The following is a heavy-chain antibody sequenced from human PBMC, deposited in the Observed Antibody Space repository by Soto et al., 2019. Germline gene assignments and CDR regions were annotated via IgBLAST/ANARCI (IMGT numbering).Heavy chain of an antibody. D-gene: IGHD2-21*02. CDR2: IIPIFGTA. CDR3: ARDRWFGDPRLSAGLTAFDT. V-gene: IGHV1-69*13. Sequence: SVKVSCKASGGTFSSYAISWVRQAPGQGLEWMGGIIPIFGTANYAQKFQGRVTITADESTSTAYMELSSLRSEDTAVYYCARDRWFGDPRLSAGLTAFDTSGHVPMVTFSS. CDR1: GGTFSSYA. J-gene: IGHJ3*02.